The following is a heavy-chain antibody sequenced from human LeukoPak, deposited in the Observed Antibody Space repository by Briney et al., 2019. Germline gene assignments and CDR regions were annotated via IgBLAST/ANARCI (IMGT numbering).Heavy chain of an antibody. J-gene: IGHJ6*03. CDR3: ARMGPPLRGVRYYYYMDV. CDR1: GGSISSYY. CDR2: IYYSGST. Sequence: SETLSLTCNVSGGSISSYYWSWIRQPPGKGLERIGYIYYSGSTNYNPSLKSRVTISVDTSKNQFSLKLTSVTAADTAVYYCARMGPPLRGVRYYYYMDVWGKGTTVTVSS. V-gene: IGHV4-59*01. D-gene: IGHD3-10*01.